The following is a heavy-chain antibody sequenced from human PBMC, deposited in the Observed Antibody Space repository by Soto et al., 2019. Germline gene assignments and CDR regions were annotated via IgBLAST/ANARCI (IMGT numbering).Heavy chain of an antibody. CDR1: GYTFTSYD. Sequence: ASVKVSCKASGYTFTSYDINWVRQATGQGLEWMGWMNPNSGNAGYAQKFQGRVTMTRNTSISTAYMELSSLRSEDTAVYYCAREGIYYYYMDGWGKGTTVTVSS. V-gene: IGHV1-8*01. J-gene: IGHJ6*03. CDR2: MNPNSGNA. CDR3: AREGIYYYYMDG.